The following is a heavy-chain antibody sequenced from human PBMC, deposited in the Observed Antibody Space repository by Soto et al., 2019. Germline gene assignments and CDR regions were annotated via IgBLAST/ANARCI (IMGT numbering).Heavy chain of an antibody. Sequence: SETLSLTCAVSGGSISSSNWWSWVRQPPGKGLEWIGEIYHSGSTNYNPSLKSRVTISVDKSKNQFSLKLSSVTAADTAVYYCARVAGVAGTWSWFDPWGQGTLVTVSS. CDR1: GGSISSSNW. D-gene: IGHD6-19*01. J-gene: IGHJ5*02. V-gene: IGHV4-4*02. CDR2: IYHSGST. CDR3: ARVAGVAGTWSWFDP.